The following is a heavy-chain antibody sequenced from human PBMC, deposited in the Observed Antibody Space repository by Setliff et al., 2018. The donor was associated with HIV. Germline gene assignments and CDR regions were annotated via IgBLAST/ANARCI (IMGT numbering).Heavy chain of an antibody. CDR2: INHSGDT. CDR3: ARGRDYVWGNYHYSGGGAFDI. V-gene: IGHV4-34*01. CDR1: GGSFSGYF. J-gene: IGHJ3*02. D-gene: IGHD3-16*02. Sequence: SETLSLTRAVYGGSFSGYFWSWIRQSPGKGLEWIGEINHSGDTYYNPSLKSRVSISIDTSKNQFSLKLTSVIAADTAVYYCARGRDYVWGNYHYSGGGAFDIGGQGTAVTVSS.